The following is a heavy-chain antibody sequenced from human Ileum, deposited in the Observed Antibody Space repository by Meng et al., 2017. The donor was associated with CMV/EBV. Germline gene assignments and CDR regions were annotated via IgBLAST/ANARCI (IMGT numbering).Heavy chain of an antibody. V-gene: IGHV3-7*01. Sequence: GGSLRLSCAASGFSFSGYWMSWVRQAPGKGLEWVANINQDGSDKYYVDSVKGRFTISRDNAKSSLYLQMSGLRAEDAAVYYCARIHSNRHRDHWGQGTRVTGAS. CDR1: GFSFSGYW. CDR3: ARIHSNRHRDH. D-gene: IGHD1-14*01. CDR2: INQDGSDK. J-gene: IGHJ4*02.